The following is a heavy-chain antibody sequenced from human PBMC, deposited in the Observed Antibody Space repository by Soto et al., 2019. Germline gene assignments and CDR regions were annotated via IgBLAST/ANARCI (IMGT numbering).Heavy chain of an antibody. D-gene: IGHD3-10*01. CDR2: IYYSGST. CDR3: ARVWVVRGVIPRWYFDS. CDR1: GGSISRDY. Sequence: SETLSLTCTVSGGSISRDYWSWIRQPPGKGLEWIGYIYYSGSTNYNPSLKSRVTISVDTSKNQFSLKLSSVTAADTAVYYCARVWVVRGVIPRWYFDSCGPGTLVPVSS. J-gene: IGHJ4*02. V-gene: IGHV4-59*01.